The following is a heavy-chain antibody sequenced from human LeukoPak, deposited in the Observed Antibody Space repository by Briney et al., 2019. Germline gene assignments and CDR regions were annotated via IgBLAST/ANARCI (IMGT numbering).Heavy chain of an antibody. CDR1: GGSISNYY. V-gene: IGHV4-59*01. D-gene: IGHD6-19*01. J-gene: IGHJ4*02. CDR2: IYYSVTT. CDR3: ARGAGWYHY. Sequence: KASQTLSLTCTVSGGSISNYYCSWIRQPPGQGLEWIAYIYYSVTTNYNPSLNSRVTISVETTKHQFSLKLSSVTAADTAVCYCARGAGWYHYWGQGTMVTVSS.